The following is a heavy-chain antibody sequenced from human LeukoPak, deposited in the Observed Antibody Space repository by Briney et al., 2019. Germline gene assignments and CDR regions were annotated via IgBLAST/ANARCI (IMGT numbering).Heavy chain of an antibody. D-gene: IGHD2-15*01. Sequence: SETLSLTCSVSGGSISSSSYYWGWIRQPPGKGLEWIGGIQYSGRTFYNPSLKSRVIIFEDTSKNQFSLRLSSVTAADTAVYYCASSSWWAVYWGQGTLVTVSS. J-gene: IGHJ4*02. CDR1: GGSISSSSYY. CDR2: IQYSGRT. V-gene: IGHV4-39*01. CDR3: ASSSWWAVY.